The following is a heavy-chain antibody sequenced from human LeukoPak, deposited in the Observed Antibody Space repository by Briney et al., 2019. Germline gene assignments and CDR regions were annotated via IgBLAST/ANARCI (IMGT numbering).Heavy chain of an antibody. CDR3: ARSSRDHYYNYGMDV. CDR2: IDWDDDR. J-gene: IGHJ6*02. CDR1: GFSLSTSGMC. Sequence: SGPALVKPTQTLTLTCTFSGFSLSTSGMCVSWIRQPPGKALEWLARIDWDDDRYYNASQKTRLTISKDTSKNQVVLTMTNMDPVDTATYYCARSSRDHYYNYGMDVWGQGTTVTVSS. D-gene: IGHD5-24*01. V-gene: IGHV2-70*11.